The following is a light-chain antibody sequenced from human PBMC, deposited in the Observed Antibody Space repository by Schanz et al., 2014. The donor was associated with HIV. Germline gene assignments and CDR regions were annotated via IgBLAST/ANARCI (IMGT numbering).Light chain of an antibody. J-gene: IGLJ3*02. CDR2: LYNDGSH. CDR1: SGHSSYA. V-gene: IGLV4-69*01. CDR3: QTWGTGTWV. Sequence: QSVLTQSPSASASLGASVKLTCTLSSGHSSYAITWHQQQPEKGPRYLMKLYNDGSHSKGDGIPDRFSGSSSGAERYLTISSLQSEDEADYYCQTWGTGTWVFGGGTKLTVL.